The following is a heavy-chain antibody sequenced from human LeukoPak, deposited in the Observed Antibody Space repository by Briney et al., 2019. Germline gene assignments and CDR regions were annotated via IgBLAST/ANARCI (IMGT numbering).Heavy chain of an antibody. D-gene: IGHD3-10*01. Sequence: PSETLSLTCTVSGGSISSSSYYWGWVRQPPGKGLEWIGSIYYSGSTYYNPSLKSRVTISVDTSKNQFSLKLSSVTAADTAVYYCARDSTMVRGVKGGYWGQGTLVTVAS. J-gene: IGHJ4*02. V-gene: IGHV4-39*02. CDR3: ARDSTMVRGVKGGY. CDR1: GGSISSSSYY. CDR2: IYYSGST.